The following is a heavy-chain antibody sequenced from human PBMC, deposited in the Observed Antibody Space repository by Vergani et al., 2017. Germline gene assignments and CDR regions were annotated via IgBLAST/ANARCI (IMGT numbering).Heavy chain of an antibody. V-gene: IGHV3-23*01. D-gene: IGHD2-15*01. Sequence: EVQLLESGGGLVQPGGSLRLSCAASGFTFSSYAMSWVRQAPGKGLEWVSAISGSGGSTYYADSVKGRFTISRDNSKNSLYLQMNSLRAEDTAVYYCARAGYCSGGSCWYYYGMDVWGQGTTVTVSS. CDR3: ARAGYCSGGSCWYYYGMDV. J-gene: IGHJ6*02. CDR2: ISGSGGST. CDR1: GFTFSSYA.